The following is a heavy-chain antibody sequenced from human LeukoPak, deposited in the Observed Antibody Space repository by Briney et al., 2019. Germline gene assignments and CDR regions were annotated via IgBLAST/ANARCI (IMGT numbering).Heavy chain of an antibody. J-gene: IGHJ4*02. CDR2: ISYSGST. CDR1: GGSISSYY. Sequence: RPSETLSLTCTVSGGSISSYYWSWIRQPPGKGLKWIGCISYSGSTNYNPSLKSRVTISLDTSKNQFSLRLSSVTAADTAVYYCAREKDDYYYFDYWGQGTLVTVSP. V-gene: IGHV4-59*01. D-gene: IGHD4-11*01. CDR3: AREKDDYYYFDY.